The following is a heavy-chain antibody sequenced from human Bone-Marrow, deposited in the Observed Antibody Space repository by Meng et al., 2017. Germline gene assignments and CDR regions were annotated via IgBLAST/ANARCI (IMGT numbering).Heavy chain of an antibody. CDR1: GFTFSSYS. CDR2: ISSSSSYI. V-gene: IGHV3-21*01. CDR3: ARASLRYFDWLSGFDY. J-gene: IGHJ4*02. Sequence: GGSLRLSCAASGFTFSSYSMNWVRQAPGKGLEWVSSISSSSSYIYYADSVKGRFTISRDNAKNSLYLQMNSLRAEDTAVYYCARASLRYFDWLSGFDYWGQGTLVTVSS. D-gene: IGHD3-9*01.